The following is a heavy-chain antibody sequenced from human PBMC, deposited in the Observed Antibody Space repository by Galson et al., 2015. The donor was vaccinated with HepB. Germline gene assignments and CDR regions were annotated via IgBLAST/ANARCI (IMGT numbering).Heavy chain of an antibody. CDR3: AREEYSYGFFGKDYYYYYGMDV. CDR1: GGSFSGYY. J-gene: IGHJ6*02. CDR2: INHSGST. D-gene: IGHD5-18*01. Sequence: SETLSLTCAVYGGSFSGYYWSWIRQPPGKGLEWIGEINHSGSTNYNPSLKSRVTISVDTSKNQFSLKLSSVTAADTAVYYCAREEYSYGFFGKDYYYYYGMDVWGQGTTVTVSS. V-gene: IGHV4-34*01.